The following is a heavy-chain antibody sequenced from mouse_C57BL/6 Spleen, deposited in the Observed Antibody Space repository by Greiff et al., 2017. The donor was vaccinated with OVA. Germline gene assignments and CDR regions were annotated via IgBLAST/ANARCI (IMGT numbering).Heavy chain of an antibody. V-gene: IGHV1-15*01. J-gene: IGHJ3*01. CDR2: IDPETGGT. CDR3: TRIHYDDEGFAY. CDR1: GYTFTDYE. D-gene: IGHD2-4*01. Sequence: VQLVESGAELVRPGASVTLSCKASGYTFTDYEMHWVKQTPVHGLEWIGAIDPETGGTAYNQKFKGKAILTADKSSSTAYMELRSLTSEDSAVYYCTRIHYDDEGFAYWGQGTLVTVSA.